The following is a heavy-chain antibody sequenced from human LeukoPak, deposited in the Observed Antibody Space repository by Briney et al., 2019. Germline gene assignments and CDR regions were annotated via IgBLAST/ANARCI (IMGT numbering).Heavy chain of an antibody. CDR2: ISNSRSTI. CDR3: ARPLVVGATSPYH. CDR1: GFTFSSYG. D-gene: IGHD1-26*01. Sequence: GGSLRLSCAASGFTFSSYGMTWVRQAPGKGLEWVSYISNSRSTIYYADSVKGRFTISRDNAKNSLYLQLNSLRAEDTAVYYCARPLVVGATSPYHRGQGTLVTVSS. V-gene: IGHV3-48*01. J-gene: IGHJ4*02.